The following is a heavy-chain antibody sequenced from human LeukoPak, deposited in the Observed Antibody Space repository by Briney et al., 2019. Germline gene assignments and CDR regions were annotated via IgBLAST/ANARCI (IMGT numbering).Heavy chain of an antibody. CDR3: TKRNYGSGSSFYY. D-gene: IGHD3-10*01. CDR1: GFTFSNAW. V-gene: IGHV3-15*01. Sequence: GGSLRLSCAASGFTFSNAWMSWVRQAPGKGLEWVSRIKSKTHGGTTDYAAQVKGSITMSRANSKNTLYLQMNTLKPENTAVYYCTKRNYGSGSSFYYWGQGTLVTVSS. CDR2: IKSKTHGGTT. J-gene: IGHJ4*02.